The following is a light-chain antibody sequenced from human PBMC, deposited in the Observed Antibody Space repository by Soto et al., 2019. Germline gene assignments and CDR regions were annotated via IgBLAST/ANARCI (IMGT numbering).Light chain of an antibody. CDR1: QRVSSSY. Sequence: EIVLTQSPGTLSLSPGERATLSCRASQRVSSSYLAWYQQKPGQAPRLLIYGASSRATGIPDRFSDSGSGTDFTLTISRLEPEDFAVYYCQQYVSSPRTFGQGTKVEIK. J-gene: IGKJ1*01. CDR3: QQYVSSPRT. CDR2: GAS. V-gene: IGKV3-20*01.